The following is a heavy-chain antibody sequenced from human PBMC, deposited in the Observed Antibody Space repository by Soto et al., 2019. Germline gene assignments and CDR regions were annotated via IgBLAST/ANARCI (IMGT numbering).Heavy chain of an antibody. D-gene: IGHD2-15*01. CDR1: GYTFTSYA. V-gene: IGHV1-3*01. Sequence: ASVKVSCKASGYTFTSYAMHWVRQAPGQRLEWMGWINAGNGNTKYSQKFQGWVTMTRDTSISTAYMELSRLRSDDTAVYYCARGALNGCSGGSCYPGAFDIWGQGTMVTVSS. J-gene: IGHJ3*02. CDR2: INAGNGNT. CDR3: ARGALNGCSGGSCYPGAFDI.